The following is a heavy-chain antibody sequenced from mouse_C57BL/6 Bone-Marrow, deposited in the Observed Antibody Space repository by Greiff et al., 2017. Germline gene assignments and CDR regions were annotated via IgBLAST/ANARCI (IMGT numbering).Heavy chain of an antibody. J-gene: IGHJ4*01. D-gene: IGHD2-2*01. CDR3: ARVAYGFYAMDY. V-gene: IGHV5-4*03. Sequence: EVKLMESGGGLVKPGGSLKLSCAASGFTFSSYAMSWVRQTPEKRLEWVATISDGGSYTYYPDNVKGRFTISRDNAKNNLYLQMSHLNSEDTAMYYCARVAYGFYAMDYWGQGTSVTVSS. CDR2: ISDGGSYT. CDR1: GFTFSSYA.